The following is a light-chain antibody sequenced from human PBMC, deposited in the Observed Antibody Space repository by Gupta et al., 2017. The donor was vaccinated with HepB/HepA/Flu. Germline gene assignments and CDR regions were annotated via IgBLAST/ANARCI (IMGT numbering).Light chain of an antibody. CDR1: QSVNDY. J-gene: IGKJ5*01. CDR3: QQYCSSPVT. CDR2: GAS. Sequence: EFVLTQSPATLSLSLGERATLSCRASQSVNDYLAWYQQKPGTAPRLLIYGASSRATGIPDRFSGSGSGTDFTLTISRLEPEDFAVYYCQQYCSSPVTFGQGTRLEI. V-gene: IGKV3-20*01.